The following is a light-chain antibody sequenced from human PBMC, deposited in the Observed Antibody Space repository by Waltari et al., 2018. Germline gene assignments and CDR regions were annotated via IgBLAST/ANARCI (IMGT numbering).Light chain of an antibody. CDR1: SSDIGNYNF. V-gene: IGLV2-14*03. CDR3: NSYTTGSTLTVI. J-gene: IGLJ2*01. Sequence: QSALTQPASVSGSPGQSITTSCTGTSSDIGNYNFVSWYQQHPGQAPKLIIYDVSNRPAGVSNRFSGSWSGNTASLTISGLQAEDEADYYCNSYTTGSTLTVIFGGGTKLTVL. CDR2: DVS.